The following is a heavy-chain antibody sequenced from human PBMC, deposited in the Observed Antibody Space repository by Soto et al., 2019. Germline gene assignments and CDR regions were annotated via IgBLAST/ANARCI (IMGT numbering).Heavy chain of an antibody. D-gene: IGHD2-15*01. Sequence: PSETLSLTCTVSGGSVTNSSYYWGWIRQSPGKGLEWIGSVYYRGRSYSKSSVKSRVTISVDTSKNRFSLSLNSVTASDTAVYFSLSHRTPVPTQAYFDYWGPGALVTVSS. CDR2: VYYRGRS. CDR3: LSHRTPVPTQAYFDY. V-gene: IGHV4-39*01. J-gene: IGHJ4*02. CDR1: GGSVTNSSYY.